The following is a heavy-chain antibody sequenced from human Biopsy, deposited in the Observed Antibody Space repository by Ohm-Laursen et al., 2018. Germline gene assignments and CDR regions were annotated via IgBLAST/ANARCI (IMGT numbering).Heavy chain of an antibody. J-gene: IGHJ3*02. D-gene: IGHD3-22*01. CDR1: GFVVSGTQ. CDR3: ARDRLLYQYDSSGSDI. V-gene: IGHV3-33*08. Sequence: SLRLSCTASGFVVSGTQMNWVRQAPGKGLEWVAVIWYDGSIEYYVDSVKGRFTISRDNYKNILHLQMNSLRVEDTAVYYCARDRLLYQYDSSGSDIWGQGTVVTVSS. CDR2: IWYDGSIE.